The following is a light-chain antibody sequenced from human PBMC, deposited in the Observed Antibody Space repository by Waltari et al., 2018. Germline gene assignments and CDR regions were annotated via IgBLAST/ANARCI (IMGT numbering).Light chain of an antibody. CDR3: QQYYGTPLT. Sequence: DIVMTQSPDSLAVSLGERATINCKSSQIVLYSSNNKDYLAWYQQKPGQPPKQLISWASTRESGVPDLFRGSGSETEFTLTISSLQAEDVAVYYCQQYYGTPLTFGGGTKVEVK. J-gene: IGKJ4*01. V-gene: IGKV4-1*01. CDR1: QIVLYSSNNKDY. CDR2: WAS.